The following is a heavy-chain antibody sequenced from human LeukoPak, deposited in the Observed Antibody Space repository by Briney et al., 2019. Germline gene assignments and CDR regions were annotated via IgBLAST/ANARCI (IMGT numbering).Heavy chain of an antibody. CDR3: ARLDWYYYDSSGSTFDY. Sequence: GASVKVSCKASGYTFTGYYMHWVRQAPGQGLEWMGRINPNSGGTNYAQKFQGRVTMTRDTSISTAYMELSRLRSDDTAVYYCARLDWYYYDSSGSTFDYWGQGTLVTVSS. CDR1: GYTFTGYY. V-gene: IGHV1-2*06. D-gene: IGHD3-22*01. CDR2: INPNSGGT. J-gene: IGHJ4*02.